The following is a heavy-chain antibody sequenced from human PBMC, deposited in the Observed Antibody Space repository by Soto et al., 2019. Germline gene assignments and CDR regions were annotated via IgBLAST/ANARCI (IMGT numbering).Heavy chain of an antibody. CDR2: ISYDSTNK. CDR1: GFTFSDYG. CDR3: AKDHGFDEFQLLYYSYYGLDV. J-gene: IGHJ6*02. D-gene: IGHD2-2*02. V-gene: IGHV3-30*18. Sequence: GGSLRLSCAASGFTFSDYGMHWVRQAPGKGLGWVAVISYDSTNKYYGDSVKGRFTISRDNSKNTLYLQMNSLRAEDRAVYYCAKDHGFDEFQLLYYSYYGLDVWGQGTTVTVSS.